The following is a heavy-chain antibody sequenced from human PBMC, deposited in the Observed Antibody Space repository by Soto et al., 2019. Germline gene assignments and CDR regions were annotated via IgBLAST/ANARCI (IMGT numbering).Heavy chain of an antibody. Sequence: QVQLVESGGGVVQPGRSLRLSCAASGFIFSSYGMHWVRQAPGKGLEWVAVISYEGSHTYYADSVKGRFTITRDNSKDTLYLQMNSLTPEDTAVYYCAKEVHCGGGSCHWSEGFDYWGQGTLLTVSS. J-gene: IGHJ4*02. CDR2: ISYEGSHT. CDR3: AKEVHCGGGSCHWSEGFDY. V-gene: IGHV3-30*18. D-gene: IGHD2-15*01. CDR1: GFIFSSYG.